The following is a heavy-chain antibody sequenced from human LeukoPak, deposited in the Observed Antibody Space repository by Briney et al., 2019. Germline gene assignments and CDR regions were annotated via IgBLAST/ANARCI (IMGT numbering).Heavy chain of an antibody. CDR3: ARTIAVAGTVSFDY. CDR1: GDSISSYY. J-gene: IGHJ4*02. Sequence: SETLSLTCTVSGDSISSYYWSWLRQPAGKGLEWIGRIYTSGSTNYNPSLKSRLNLSIDPSQDQYSLELTYVTAADTAVYYCARTIAVAGTVSFDYWGQGILVTVSS. CDR2: IYTSGST. V-gene: IGHV4-4*07. D-gene: IGHD6-19*01.